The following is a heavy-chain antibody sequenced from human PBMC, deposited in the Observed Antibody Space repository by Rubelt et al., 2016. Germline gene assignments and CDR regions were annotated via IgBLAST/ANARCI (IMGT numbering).Heavy chain of an antibody. CDR3: ARVKVLAYYYMDV. Sequence: QVQLVQSGAEVKKPGASVKVSCKASGYTFTTYGISWVRQAPGQGLEWMGWISAYNGNTNYVQKLQGRVTMTIDTSTSTAYMGLRSLRSDDTAVYYCARVKVLAYYYMDVWGKGTTVTVSS. D-gene: IGHD1-14*01. CDR1: GYTFTTYG. V-gene: IGHV1-18*01. J-gene: IGHJ6*03. CDR2: ISAYNGNT.